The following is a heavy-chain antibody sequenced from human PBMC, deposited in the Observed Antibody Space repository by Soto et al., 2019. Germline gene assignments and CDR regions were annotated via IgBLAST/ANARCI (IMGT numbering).Heavy chain of an antibody. Sequence: EVQLLESGGGLVQPGGSLRLSCAASGFTFSSYAMSWVRQAPGKGLEWVSAISGSGGSTYYADSVKGRFTISRDNSKNTLYLQMNSLRAEDTAVYYCAKDGEYYYDSSGRLYFDYWGQGTLVTVSS. V-gene: IGHV3-23*01. CDR3: AKDGEYYYDSSGRLYFDY. CDR2: ISGSGGST. CDR1: GFTFSSYA. J-gene: IGHJ4*02. D-gene: IGHD3-22*01.